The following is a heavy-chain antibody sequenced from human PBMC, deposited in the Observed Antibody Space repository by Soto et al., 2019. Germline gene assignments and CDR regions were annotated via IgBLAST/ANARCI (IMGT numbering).Heavy chain of an antibody. Sequence: QVQLVQSGPEVKKPGASVKVSCKASGYSFAGFYIHWMRQAPGQGLEGVGSINSNSGATTYAQKFQDSVAMTRNTSVSTAYMDLNRLTSDDTAIYYCAIIMTHGDSFDIWSQGTMVTVSS. D-gene: IGHD3-16*01. J-gene: IGHJ3*02. V-gene: IGHV1-2*04. CDR2: INSNSGAT. CDR3: AIIMTHGDSFDI. CDR1: GYSFAGFY.